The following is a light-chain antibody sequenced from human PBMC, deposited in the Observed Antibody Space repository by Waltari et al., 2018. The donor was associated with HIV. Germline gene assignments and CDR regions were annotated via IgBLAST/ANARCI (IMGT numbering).Light chain of an antibody. CDR2: EVT. J-gene: IGLJ2*01. CDR1: SSDIGGYNY. V-gene: IGLV2-8*01. CDR3: SSYAPTNKFYVL. Sequence: QSALTQPPSASGSPGQSVTMSCTGTSSDIGGYNYVSWYQQHPGKAPKLIMTEVTKRPSGVPDRSSGSKSGNTASLTVSGLQAEDEAHYYCSSYAPTNKFYVLFGGGTTLTVL.